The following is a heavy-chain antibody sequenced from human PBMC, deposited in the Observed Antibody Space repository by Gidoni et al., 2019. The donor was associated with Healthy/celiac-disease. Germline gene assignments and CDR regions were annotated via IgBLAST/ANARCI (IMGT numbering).Heavy chain of an antibody. CDR2: IYHSGST. D-gene: IGHD1-1*01. CDR1: GYSISSGYY. V-gene: IGHV4-38-2*01. J-gene: IGHJ4*02. Sequence: QVQLQESGPGLVKPSETLSLTCAVSGYSISSGYYWGWIRQPPGKGLEWIGSIYHSGSTYYNPSLKSRVTISVDTSKNQFSLKLSSVTAADTAVYYCASQGTPWDYWGQGTLVTVSS. CDR3: ASQGTPWDY.